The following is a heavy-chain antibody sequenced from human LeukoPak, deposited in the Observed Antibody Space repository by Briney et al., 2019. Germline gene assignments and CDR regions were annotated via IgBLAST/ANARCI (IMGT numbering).Heavy chain of an antibody. CDR2: IISSIRTI. V-gene: IGHV3-48*01. J-gene: IGHJ6*02. CDR3: ARLRYYAMDV. CDR1: GFTFSTYD. Sequence: AGGSLRLSCAASGFTFSTYDMNWVRQAPGKGLEWVSYIISSIRTISYADSVKGRFTISRDNAKNSLYLQMNSLRAEDTAVYYCARLRYYAMDVWGQGTTVTASS.